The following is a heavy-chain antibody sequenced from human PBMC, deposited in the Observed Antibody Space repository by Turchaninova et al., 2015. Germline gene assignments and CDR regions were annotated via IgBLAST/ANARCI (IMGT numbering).Heavy chain of an antibody. J-gene: IGHJ4*02. D-gene: IGHD5-18*01. CDR3: ARQEGMVTLDY. CDR1: GYSVTSYG. CDR2: IYSGDSDT. V-gene: IGHV5-51*01. Sequence: EVPLVQSGAEVNKPGESLKISGKGYGYSVTSYGIGWVPQRPGKGLEWKGIIYSGDSDTRYSPSFQGQVTISADKSISTAYLQWSSLKASDTAMYYCARQEGMVTLDYWGQGTLVTVSS.